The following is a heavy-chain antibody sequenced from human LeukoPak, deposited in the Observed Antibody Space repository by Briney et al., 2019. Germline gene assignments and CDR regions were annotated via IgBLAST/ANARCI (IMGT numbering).Heavy chain of an antibody. Sequence: SETLSLTCTVSGGSISSYYWSWIRQPTGKGLEWIGRIYTSGSTNYNPSLKSRVTISVDTSKNQFSLKLSSVTAADTAVYYCARVQAYSSGWWELGKNWFDPWGQGTLVTVSS. J-gene: IGHJ5*02. CDR3: ARVQAYSSGWWELGKNWFDP. D-gene: IGHD6-19*01. CDR2: IYTSGST. CDR1: GGSISSYY. V-gene: IGHV4-4*07.